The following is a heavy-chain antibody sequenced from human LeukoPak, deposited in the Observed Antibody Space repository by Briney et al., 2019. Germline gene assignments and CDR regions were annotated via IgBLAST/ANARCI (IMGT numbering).Heavy chain of an antibody. CDR3: MRARRDYYASGAYAYPFEY. Sequence: PGGSLRLSCADSEFTFSSYSMNWVRQAPGKGLEWVSSISSNNRYIYYADSVKGRFTISRDNAKNSLYLQMNSLRAEETAMYYCMRARRDYYASGAYAYPFEYWGQGTRVAVSS. D-gene: IGHD3-10*01. J-gene: IGHJ4*02. CDR1: EFTFSSYS. CDR2: ISSNNRYI. V-gene: IGHV3-21*01.